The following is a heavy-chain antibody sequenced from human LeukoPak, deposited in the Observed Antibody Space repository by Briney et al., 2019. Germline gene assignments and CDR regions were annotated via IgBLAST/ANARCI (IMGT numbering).Heavy chain of an antibody. CDR3: ARTSGYTYFDY. D-gene: IGHD5-12*01. CDR2: IYNSGGI. Sequence: ASETLSLACTVSGGSISSNYWSWIRQPPGKGLEWIGYIYNSGGINYNPSLKSRVAISVDTSKNQFSLKLNSVTAADTAVYYCARTSGYTYFDYWGQGTLVTVSS. V-gene: IGHV4-59*01. J-gene: IGHJ4*02. CDR1: GGSISSNY.